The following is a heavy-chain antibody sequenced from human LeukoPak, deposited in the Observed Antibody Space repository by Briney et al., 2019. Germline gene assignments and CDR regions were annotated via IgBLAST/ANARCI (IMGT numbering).Heavy chain of an antibody. Sequence: GGSLRLSCAASGFNFSNYAMTWVRQAPGKGLEWVSVIYSGGSTYYADSVKGRFTISRDNSKNTLYLQMNSLRAEDTAVYYCARDTPRWGLDYWGQGTLVTVSS. CDR1: GFNFSNYA. J-gene: IGHJ4*02. V-gene: IGHV3-53*01. D-gene: IGHD5-24*01. CDR2: IYSGGST. CDR3: ARDTPRWGLDY.